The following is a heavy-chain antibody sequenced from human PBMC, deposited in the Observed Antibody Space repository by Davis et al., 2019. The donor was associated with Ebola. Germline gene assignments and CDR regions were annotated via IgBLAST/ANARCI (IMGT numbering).Heavy chain of an antibody. CDR3: AISIAVAGSAFHH. Sequence: PGGSLRLSCNVAGGSISSHHWSWIRQPPGKGLEWIGYIYYSGTTSYNPSLKSRVTISVDTSKSQFSLKLSSVTAADTAVYYCAISIAVAGSAFHHWGQGTLFTVSS. CDR1: GGSISSHH. D-gene: IGHD6-19*01. J-gene: IGHJ4*02. CDR2: IYYSGTT. V-gene: IGHV4-59*11.